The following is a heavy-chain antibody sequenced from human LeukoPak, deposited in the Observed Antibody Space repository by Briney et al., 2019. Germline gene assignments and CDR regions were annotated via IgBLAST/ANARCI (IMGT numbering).Heavy chain of an antibody. CDR2: ISAYNGNT. D-gene: IGHD3-10*01. CDR1: GYTFTSYG. J-gene: IGHJ3*02. Sequence: EASVKVSCKASGYTFTSYGISWVRQAPGQGLEWMGWISAYNGNTNYAQKLQGRVTMTTDTSTSTAYMELRSLSSDDTAVYYCARHAFLVVIKGDAFDIWGQGTMVTVSS. V-gene: IGHV1-18*01. CDR3: ARHAFLVVIKGDAFDI.